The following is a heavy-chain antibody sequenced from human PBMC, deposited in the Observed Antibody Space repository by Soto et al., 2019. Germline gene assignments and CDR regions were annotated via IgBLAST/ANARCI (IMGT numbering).Heavy chain of an antibody. CDR3: AREGGAVVVPAAYRNYDFWSGYPMDV. J-gene: IGHJ6*02. Sequence: GGSLRLSCAASGFTFSSYSMNWVRQAPGKGLEWVSSISSSSSYIYYADSVKGRFTISRDNAKNSLYLQMNSLRAEDTAVYYCAREGGAVVVPAAYRNYDFWSGYPMDVWGQGTTVTVS. V-gene: IGHV3-21*01. D-gene: IGHD3-3*01. CDR2: ISSSSSYI. CDR1: GFTFSSYS.